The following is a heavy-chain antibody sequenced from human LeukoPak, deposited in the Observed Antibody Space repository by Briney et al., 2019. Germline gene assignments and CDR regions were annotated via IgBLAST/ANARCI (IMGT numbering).Heavy chain of an antibody. J-gene: IGHJ4*02. V-gene: IGHV3-23*01. CDR3: AKGGLLWFGEYVPFDY. CDR2: ISGSGGST. CDR1: GFTFSSYA. Sequence: GGSLRLSCAASGFTFSSYAMSWVRQAPGKGLEWVSAISGSGGSTYHADSVKGRFTISRDNSKNTLYLQMNSLRAEDTAVYYCAKGGLLWFGEYVPFDYWGQGTLVTVSS. D-gene: IGHD3-10*01.